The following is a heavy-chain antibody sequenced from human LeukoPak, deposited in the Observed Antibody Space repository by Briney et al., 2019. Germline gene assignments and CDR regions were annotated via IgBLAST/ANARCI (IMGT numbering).Heavy chain of an antibody. D-gene: IGHD5-18*01. J-gene: IGHJ4*02. V-gene: IGHV4-59*13. CDR1: GGSINSYY. Sequence: SETLSLTCTVSGGSINSYYWNWIRQPPGKGLEWIAFIYYTGSSNYNPSLKSRVTISVDTSKNQFSLKLTSVTAADTAVYYCARGEEGYSYGFVPPFDSWGQGTLVTVSS. CDR2: IYYTGSS. CDR3: ARGEEGYSYGFVPPFDS.